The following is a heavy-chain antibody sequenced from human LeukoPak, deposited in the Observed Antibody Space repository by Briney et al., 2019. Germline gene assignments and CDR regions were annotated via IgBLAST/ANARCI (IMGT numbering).Heavy chain of an antibody. CDR1: GGSFSGFY. Sequence: SETLSLTCAVYGGSFSGFYWSWIRQPPGKGLEWIGEINDSGSTNYNPSLKNRVTISVDTSKNQFSLKLSSVTAADTAVYYCARGLGREAHYDFWSGSVVHNRFDPWGQGTLVIVCS. CDR3: ARGLGREAHYDFWSGSVVHNRFDP. J-gene: IGHJ5*02. V-gene: IGHV4-34*01. CDR2: INDSGST. D-gene: IGHD3-3*01.